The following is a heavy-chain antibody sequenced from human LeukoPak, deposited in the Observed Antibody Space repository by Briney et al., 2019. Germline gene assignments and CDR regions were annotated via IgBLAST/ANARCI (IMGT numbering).Heavy chain of an antibody. CDR3: ARETYYSSTSCHEVAGRQY. J-gene: IGHJ4*02. CDR2: INPNSGGT. Sequence: ASVKDSFKASGYTFIVYYMHWLRPAPGQGLEWMGWINPNSGGTNYAQKFQGRVTMTRDTSISTAYMELSRLRSDDTAVYYCARETYYSSTSCHEVAGRQYWGRRTLVTVSS. D-gene: IGHD2-2*01. CDR1: GYTFIVYY. V-gene: IGHV1-2*02.